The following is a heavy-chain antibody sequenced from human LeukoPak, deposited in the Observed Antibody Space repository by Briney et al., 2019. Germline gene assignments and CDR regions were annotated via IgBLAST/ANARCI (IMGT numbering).Heavy chain of an antibody. J-gene: IGHJ6*03. CDR2: IKKDGTEK. CDR3: ARMSPMLTYYYGSGSYRAYYYYYMDV. D-gene: IGHD3-10*01. Sequence: GSLRLSCAASGFTFSSYWMSWVRQAPGKGLEWVANIKKDGTEKKYVDSVKGRFTISRDNAKNTLYLQMNSLRAEDTAVYYCARMSPMLTYYYGSGSYRAYYYYYMDVWGKGTTVTISS. V-gene: IGHV3-7*01. CDR1: GFTFSSYW.